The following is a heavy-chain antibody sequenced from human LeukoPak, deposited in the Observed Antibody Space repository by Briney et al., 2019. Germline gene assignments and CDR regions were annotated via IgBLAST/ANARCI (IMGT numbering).Heavy chain of an antibody. CDR3: AKDPFPPGTD. Sequence: PGGSLRLSCAVSGFTFSSYGMHWVRQAPGKGLEWVAVISYDGSNKYYADSVKGRFTISRDNSKNTLYLQMNSLRAEDTAVYYCAKDPFPPGTDWGQGTLVTVSS. CDR2: ISYDGSNK. CDR1: GFTFSSYG. V-gene: IGHV3-30*18. D-gene: IGHD1-1*01. J-gene: IGHJ4*02.